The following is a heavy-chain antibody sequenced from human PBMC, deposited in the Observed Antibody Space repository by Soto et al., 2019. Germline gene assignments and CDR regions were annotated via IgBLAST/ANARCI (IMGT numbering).Heavy chain of an antibody. CDR3: AREGNYYDSSGYYGYYFDY. D-gene: IGHD3-22*01. CDR2: INAGNGNT. CDR1: GYTFTSYA. J-gene: IGHJ4*02. Sequence: ASVKVSCKASGYTFTSYAMHWVRQAPGQRLEWMGWINAGNGNTKYSQKFQGRVTITRDTSASTAYMELSSLRSEDTAVYYCAREGNYYDSSGYYGYYFDYWGQGTLVTVS. V-gene: IGHV1-3*01.